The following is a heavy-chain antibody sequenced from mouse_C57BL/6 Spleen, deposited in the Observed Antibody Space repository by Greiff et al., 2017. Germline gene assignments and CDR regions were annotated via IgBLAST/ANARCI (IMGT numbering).Heavy chain of an antibody. D-gene: IGHD1-1*01. CDR2: ISSGGSYT. CDR3: ARQGITTVVATNYFDY. Sequence: EVHLVESGGDLVKPGGSLKLSCAASGFTFSSYGMSWVRQTPDKRLEWVATISSGGSYTYYPDSVKGRFTISRDNAKNTLYLQMSSLKSEDTAMYYCARQGITTVVATNYFDYWGQGTTLTVSS. CDR1: GFTFSSYG. V-gene: IGHV5-6*01. J-gene: IGHJ2*01.